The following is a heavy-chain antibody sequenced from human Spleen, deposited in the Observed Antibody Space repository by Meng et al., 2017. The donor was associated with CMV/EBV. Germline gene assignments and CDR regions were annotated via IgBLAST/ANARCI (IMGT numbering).Heavy chain of an antibody. Sequence: SFSSSYWTWIRQSPGKGLEWIGEINHSGSTKYKPSLKSRVIISIDTSKNHFSLKLSSVTAADTAVYYCARGQGFAVFGVVTSGWFDPWGQGTLVTVSS. CDR2: INHSGST. CDR1: SFSSSY. D-gene: IGHD3-3*01. J-gene: IGHJ5*02. V-gene: IGHV4-34*01. CDR3: ARGQGFAVFGVVTSGWFDP.